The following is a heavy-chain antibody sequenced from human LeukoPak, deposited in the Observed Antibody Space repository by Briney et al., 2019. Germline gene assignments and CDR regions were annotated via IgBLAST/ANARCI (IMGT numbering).Heavy chain of an antibody. D-gene: IGHD1-26*01. V-gene: IGHV3-23*01. CDR2: ISGSGST. J-gene: IGHJ5*02. CDR1: GFTFDDYA. Sequence: PGGSLRLSCAASGFTFDDYAMHWVRQAPGKGLEWVSAISGSGSTNYADSVKGRFTISRDNSKNTLYLQMNSLRAEDTAVYYCAKGPYSGFSWGQGTLVTVSS. CDR3: AKGPYSGFS.